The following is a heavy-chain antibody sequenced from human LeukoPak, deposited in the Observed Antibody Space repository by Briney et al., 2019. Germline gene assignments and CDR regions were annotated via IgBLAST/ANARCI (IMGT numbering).Heavy chain of an antibody. D-gene: IGHD2-2*01. CDR3: ATALDIVVVPAAMPYPFDS. J-gene: IGHJ4*02. CDR2: IIPIFRSA. V-gene: IGHV1-69*13. Sequence: SVNVSCKASGGTFSSYAISWVRQAPGQGLEWMGGIIPIFRSANYPHTFQGRVTITADQSTSTPYMQLSSLTSEDPAVYYCATALDIVVVPAAMPYPFDSSGQGTLVTVSS. CDR1: GGTFSSYA.